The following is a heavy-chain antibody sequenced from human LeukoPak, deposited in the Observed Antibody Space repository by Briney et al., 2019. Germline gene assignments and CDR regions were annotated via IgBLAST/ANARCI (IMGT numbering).Heavy chain of an antibody. CDR2: ISGYNGNT. Sequence: GASGKVSGKAAGYTFTSYVISWGPQAPGQGLGWRGWISGYNGNTNYAQKLQGRVTMTTDTSTSTAYMEMSSLRSDDTAVYYCAREMADGTYSTRFDYWGQGTLVTVSS. V-gene: IGHV1-18*01. CDR1: GYTFTSYV. J-gene: IGHJ4*02. CDR3: AREMADGTYSTRFDY. D-gene: IGHD6-13*01.